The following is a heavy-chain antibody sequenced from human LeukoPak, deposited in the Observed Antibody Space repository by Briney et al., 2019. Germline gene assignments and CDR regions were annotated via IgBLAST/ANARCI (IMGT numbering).Heavy chain of an antibody. CDR2: IVVGSGNT. CDR1: GFTFTSSA. D-gene: IGHD1-26*01. V-gene: IGHV1-58*02. CDR3: AAFGTFSGSYQNFDY. Sequence: GASVKVSCMASGFTFTSSAMQWVRQARGQRLEWIGWIVVGSGNTNYAQKFQERVTITRDMSTSTAYMELSSLRSEDTAVYYCAAFGTFSGSYQNFDYWGQGTLVTVSS. J-gene: IGHJ4*02.